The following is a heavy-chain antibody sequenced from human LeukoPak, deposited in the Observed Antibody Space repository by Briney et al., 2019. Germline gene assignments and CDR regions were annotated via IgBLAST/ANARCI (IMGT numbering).Heavy chain of an antibody. CDR3: ARYEYSSGYLDY. CDR2: ISSSSYI. D-gene: IGHD3-22*01. J-gene: IGHJ4*02. CDR1: GFPFSSYS. Sequence: GGSLRLSCAASGFPFSSYSMNWVRQAPGKGLEWVSSISSSSYIYYADSVKGRFTISRDNAKNSLYLQMNSLRAEDTAVYYCARYEYSSGYLDYWGQGTLVTVSS. V-gene: IGHV3-21*01.